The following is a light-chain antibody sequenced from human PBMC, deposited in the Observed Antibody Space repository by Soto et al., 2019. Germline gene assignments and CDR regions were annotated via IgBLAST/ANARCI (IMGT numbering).Light chain of an antibody. CDR2: EVN. CDR3: SSYTTSSTMV. V-gene: IGLV2-18*02. J-gene: IGLJ2*01. CDR1: SSDVGNYNR. Sequence: QSVLTQPPSVSGSPGQSVTISCTGTSSDVGNYNRVSWYQQPPGTAPKLMIFEVNNRPSGVPDRFSGSKSGNTASLTISGLQAEDEADYYCSSYTTSSTMVFGGGTKVTVL.